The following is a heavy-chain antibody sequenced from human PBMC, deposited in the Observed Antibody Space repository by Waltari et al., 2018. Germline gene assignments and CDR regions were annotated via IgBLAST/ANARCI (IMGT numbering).Heavy chain of an antibody. CDR1: GGTFSSYA. CDR3: ARGELAVAGTRVLAFDI. D-gene: IGHD6-19*01. Sequence: QVQLVQSGAEVKKPGSSVKVSCKASGGTFSSYAISWVRQAPGQGLEWMGGIIPILGTANYAQKFQGRVTITADESTSTAYMELSSLRSEDTAMYYCARGELAVAGTRVLAFDIWGQGTMVTVSS. CDR2: IIPILGTA. V-gene: IGHV1-69*13. J-gene: IGHJ3*02.